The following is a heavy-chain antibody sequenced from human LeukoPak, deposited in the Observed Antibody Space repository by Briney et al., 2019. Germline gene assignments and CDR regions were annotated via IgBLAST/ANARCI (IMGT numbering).Heavy chain of an antibody. V-gene: IGHV5-51*01. J-gene: IGHJ1*01. CDR2: IYPGDSDT. CDR3: ASTGCSGGSCYSIYFQH. CDR1: GYSFTSYW. Sequence: GESLKISCKGSGYSFTSYWIGWVRQMPGKGLEWMGIIYPGDSDTRYSPSFQGQVTISADKSISTAYLQWSSLKAPDTAMYYCASTGCSGGSCYSIYFQHWGQGTLVTVSS. D-gene: IGHD2-15*01.